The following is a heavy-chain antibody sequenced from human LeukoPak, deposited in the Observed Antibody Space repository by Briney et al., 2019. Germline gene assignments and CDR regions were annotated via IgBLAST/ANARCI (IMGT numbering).Heavy chain of an antibody. D-gene: IGHD3-3*01. J-gene: IGHJ4*02. CDR3: AKGERITIFGVVTHVDY. CDR1: GITFSNAW. V-gene: IGHV3-23*01. Sequence: PGGSLRLSCAASGITFSNAWMTWVRQAPGKGLEWVSAISGSGGSTYYADSVKGRFTISRDNSKNTLYLQMNSLRAEDTAVYYCAKGERITIFGVVTHVDYWGQGTLVTVSS. CDR2: ISGSGGST.